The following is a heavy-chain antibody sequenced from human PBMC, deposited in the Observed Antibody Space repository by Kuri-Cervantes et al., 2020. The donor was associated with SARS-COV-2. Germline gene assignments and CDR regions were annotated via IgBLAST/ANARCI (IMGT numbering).Heavy chain of an antibody. CDR1: GFTFSSYG. V-gene: IGHV3-30*03. CDR3: ARVIRHWSPQYCSSTSCSHWYFDL. CDR2: ISYDGSNK. Sequence: GGSLRLSCAASGFTFSSYGMHWVRQAPGKGLEWVAVISYDGSNKYYADSVKGRFTISRDNAKNSLYLQMNSLRAEDTAVYYCARVIRHWSPQYCSSTSCSHWYFDLWGRGTLVTVSS. J-gene: IGHJ2*01. D-gene: IGHD2-2*01.